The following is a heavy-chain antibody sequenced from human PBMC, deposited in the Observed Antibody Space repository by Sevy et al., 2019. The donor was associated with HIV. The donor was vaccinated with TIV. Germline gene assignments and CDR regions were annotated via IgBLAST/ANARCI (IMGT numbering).Heavy chain of an antibody. J-gene: IGHJ4*02. V-gene: IGHV1-2*02. D-gene: IGHD1-20*01. Sequence: ASVKVSCKASGYTFTGYYMHWVRQAPGQGLEWMGWINPNSGGTNYAQKFQGRVTMTRDMSISTAYMELSRLTSDDTAVYYCARTVHIRDFFFDYWGQGTLVTVSS. CDR2: INPNSGGT. CDR3: ARTVHIRDFFFDY. CDR1: GYTFTGYY.